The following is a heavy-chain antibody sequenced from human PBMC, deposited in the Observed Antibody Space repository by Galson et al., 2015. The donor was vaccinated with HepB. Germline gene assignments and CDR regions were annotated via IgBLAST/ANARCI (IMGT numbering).Heavy chain of an antibody. V-gene: IGHV3-74*01. CDR2: INSDGSST. J-gene: IGHJ4*02. Sequence: SLRLSCAASGFTFSSYATHWVRQAPGKGLVWVSRINSDGSSTSYADSVKGRFTISRDNAKNTLYLQMNSLRAEDTAVYYCAREPMVTVAFDYWGQGTLVTVSS. CDR3: AREPMVTVAFDY. CDR1: GFTFSSYA. D-gene: IGHD5-18*01.